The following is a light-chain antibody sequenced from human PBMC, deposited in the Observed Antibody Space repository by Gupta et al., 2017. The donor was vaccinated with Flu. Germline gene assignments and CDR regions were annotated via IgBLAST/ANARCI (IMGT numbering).Light chain of an antibody. CDR2: AAS. Sequence: AIRMTQSPSSFSASTGDRVTITCRASQGISSYLAWYQQKPGKAPKLLIYAASTLQSGVPSRFSGSGSGTDFTLTISCLQSEDFVTYYCQQYYSYPRLTFGGGTKVEIK. CDR1: QGISSY. J-gene: IGKJ4*01. V-gene: IGKV1-8*01. CDR3: QQYYSYPRLT.